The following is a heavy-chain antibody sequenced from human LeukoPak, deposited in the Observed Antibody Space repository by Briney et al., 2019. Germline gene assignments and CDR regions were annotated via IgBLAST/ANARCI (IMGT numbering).Heavy chain of an antibody. CDR1: GFTFNNYA. V-gene: IGHV3-23*01. Sequence: GGSLRLSCAASGFTFNNYAMSWVRQVPGKGLEWVSGIVGGSRSTYYADSVKGRFTISRDNSKNTLYLQMNTLGAEDTAVYCCAKWDRWEPLQGGCDYWGQGTLVTVSS. D-gene: IGHD1-26*01. CDR3: AKWDRWEPLQGGCDY. CDR2: IVGGSRST. J-gene: IGHJ4*02.